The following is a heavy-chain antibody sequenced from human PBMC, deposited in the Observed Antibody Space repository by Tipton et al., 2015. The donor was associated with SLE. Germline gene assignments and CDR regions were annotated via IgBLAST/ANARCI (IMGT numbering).Heavy chain of an antibody. V-gene: IGHV1-46*01. CDR3: ARGGPDYGDYFADAFDI. CDR2: ISPSGGST. Sequence: QLVQSGAEVKRPGASVKVSCEASGYTFTSYYMHWVRQAPGQGLEWMGIISPSGGSTTYAQSFQGRVTMTRDTSRSTVYMQLNSLRSEDTAVYYCARGGPDYGDYFADAFDIWGQGTMVTVSS. J-gene: IGHJ3*02. D-gene: IGHD4-17*01. CDR1: GYTFTSYY.